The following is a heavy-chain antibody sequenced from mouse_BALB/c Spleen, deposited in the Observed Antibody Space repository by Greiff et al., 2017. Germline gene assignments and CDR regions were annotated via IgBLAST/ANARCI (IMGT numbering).Heavy chain of an antibody. J-gene: IGHJ2*01. CDR1: GFTFSSYT. V-gene: IGHV5-6-4*01. CDR2: ISSGGSYT. CDR3: TRALSTAYYFDY. Sequence: EVHLVESGGGLVKPGGSLKLSCAASGFTFSSYTMSWVRQTPEKRLEWVATISSGGSYTYYPDSVKGRFTISRDNAKNTLYLQMSSLKSEDTAMYYCTRALSTAYYFDYWGQGTTLTVSS. D-gene: IGHD1-2*01.